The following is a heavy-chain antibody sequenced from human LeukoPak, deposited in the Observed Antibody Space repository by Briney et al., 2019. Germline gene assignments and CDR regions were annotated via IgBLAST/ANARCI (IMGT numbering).Heavy chain of an antibody. CDR1: GGSFSGYY. D-gene: IGHD5-18*01. CDR3: ARGRIQLWLRVFDI. J-gene: IGHJ3*02. CDR2: INHSGST. V-gene: IGHV4-34*01. Sequence: SETLSLTCAVYGGSFSGYYWSWIRQPPGKGLEWIGEINHSGSTNYNPSLKSRVTISVDASKNQFSLKLSSVTAADTAVYYCARGRIQLWLRVFDIWGKGTMVTVFS.